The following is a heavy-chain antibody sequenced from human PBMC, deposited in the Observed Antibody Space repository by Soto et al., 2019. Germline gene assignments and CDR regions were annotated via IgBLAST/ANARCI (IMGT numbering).Heavy chain of an antibody. CDR3: ARDRVVFTPYGAPDPRYSSSFRTFDP. CDR1: GGTFSSYA. Sequence: GASVKVSCKASGGTFSSYAISWVRQAPGQGLEWMGGIIPIFGTANYAQKFQGRVTITADESTSTAYMELSSLRSEDTAVYYCARDRVVFTPYGAPDPRYSSSFRTFDPWGQGTLVTVSS. CDR2: IIPIFGTA. V-gene: IGHV1-69*13. J-gene: IGHJ5*02. D-gene: IGHD6-13*01.